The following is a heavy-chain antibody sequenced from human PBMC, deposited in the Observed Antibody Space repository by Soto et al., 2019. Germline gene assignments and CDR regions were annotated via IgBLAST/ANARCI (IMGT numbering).Heavy chain of an antibody. CDR1: GGSISSYY. D-gene: IGHD2-2*01. V-gene: IGHV4-59*01. Sequence: SETLSLTCTVSGGSISSYYWSWIRQPPGKGLEWIGYIYYSGSTNYNPSLKSRVTISVDTSKNQFSLKLSSVTAADTAVYYCASNKVAYCSSTSGYWDYYYYYYMDVWGKGTTVTV. CDR3: ASNKVAYCSSTSGYWDYYYYYYMDV. J-gene: IGHJ6*03. CDR2: IYYSGST.